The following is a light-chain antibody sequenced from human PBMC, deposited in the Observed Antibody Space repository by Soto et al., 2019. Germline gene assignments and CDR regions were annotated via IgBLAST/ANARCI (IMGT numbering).Light chain of an antibody. CDR3: QQYGSSSWT. CDR2: GAS. V-gene: IGKV3-20*01. J-gene: IGKJ1*01. CDR1: QSVNSDH. Sequence: EIVLTQSPGTLSLSPGERATLSCRASQSVNSDHLAWYQQKPGQAPRLLMYGASSRATDIPDRFSGSGSGTAFTLTISRLEPEDFAVYYCQQYGSSSWTFGQGTKVEIK.